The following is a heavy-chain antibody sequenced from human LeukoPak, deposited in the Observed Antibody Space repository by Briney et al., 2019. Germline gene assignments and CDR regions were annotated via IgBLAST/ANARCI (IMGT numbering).Heavy chain of an antibody. CDR3: AKVGLYSGYEGDAFDI. CDR1: GFTFSSYG. V-gene: IGHV3-30*18. CDR2: ISYDGSNK. Sequence: GGSLRLSCAASGFTFSSYGMHWVRQAPGKGLEWVAVISYDGSNKYYADSVKGRFTISRDNSKNTLYLQMNSLRAEDTAVYYCAKVGLYSGYEGDAFDIWGQGTMVTVSS. D-gene: IGHD5-12*01. J-gene: IGHJ3*02.